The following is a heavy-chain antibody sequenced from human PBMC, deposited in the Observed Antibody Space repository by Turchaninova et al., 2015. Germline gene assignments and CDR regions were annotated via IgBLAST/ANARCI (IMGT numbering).Heavy chain of an antibody. J-gene: IGHJ4*02. V-gene: IGHV1-8*03. CDR1: GYTFTSFD. Sequence: QVQLVQSGAEVKKPGASVKVSCKASGYTFTSFDVNWVRQATGQGLEWMGWLNPNSGKTGYAQKVQGRVTITRKTSRSTADMELSSLRSDDTAVYYCARSPAWGSGNYLYYFDYWGQGTLVTVSS. CDR3: ARSPAWGSGNYLYYFDY. CDR2: LNPNSGKT. D-gene: IGHD3-10*01.